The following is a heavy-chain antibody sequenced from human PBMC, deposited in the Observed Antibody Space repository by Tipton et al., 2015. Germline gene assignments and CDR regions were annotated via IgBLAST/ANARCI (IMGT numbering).Heavy chain of an antibody. V-gene: IGHV4-59*01. CDR1: GGSIDSYY. D-gene: IGHD3-10*01. Sequence: TLSLTCSVSGGSIDSYYWSWIRQPPGMRLEWIGYIDFRGSTEYNPSLKSRVSISVDTSKNQFSLRLNSVTAADTAVYYCARHRGVGGLADYWGRGTLVTVSS. CDR2: IDFRGST. J-gene: IGHJ4*02. CDR3: ARHRGVGGLADY.